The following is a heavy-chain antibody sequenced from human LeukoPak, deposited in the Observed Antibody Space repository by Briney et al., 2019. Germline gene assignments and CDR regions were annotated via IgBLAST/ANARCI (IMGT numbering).Heavy chain of an antibody. CDR2: IRYDGSIK. Sequence: GGSLSLSCAASGFTFSSYGMHWVRQAPGKGLEWVAFIRYDGSIKYYADSVKGRFTISRDNSQNTLYLQMNSLRAEDTAVYYCAKDRYYGSGSYYALYYYYYGMDVWGQGTTVTVSS. D-gene: IGHD3-10*01. V-gene: IGHV3-30*02. CDR3: AKDRYYGSGSYYALYYYYYGMDV. J-gene: IGHJ6*02. CDR1: GFTFSSYG.